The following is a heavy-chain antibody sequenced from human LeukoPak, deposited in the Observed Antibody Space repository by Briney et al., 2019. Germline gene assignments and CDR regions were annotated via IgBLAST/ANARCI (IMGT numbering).Heavy chain of an antibody. CDR3: ARHLKESNHDILTGYYYHFDY. D-gene: IGHD3-9*01. Sequence: PSETLSHTCTVSGGSISSSSYYWGWIRQPPGKGLEWMGSIYYIGSTYYNPSLKSRVTISVDTSKNQFSLKLSSVTAADTAVYYCARHLKESNHDILTGYYYHFDYWGQGTLVTVSS. CDR2: IYYIGST. J-gene: IGHJ4*02. CDR1: GGSISSSSYY. V-gene: IGHV4-39*01.